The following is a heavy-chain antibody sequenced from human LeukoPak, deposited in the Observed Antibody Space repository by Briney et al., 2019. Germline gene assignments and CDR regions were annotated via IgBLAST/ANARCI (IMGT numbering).Heavy chain of an antibody. Sequence: GESLKISCKGSGYRFTDYWIGWVRQMPGKGLEWMGIIYPGDSDTRYSPSFQGQVTISADKSINAAHLQWSSLKASDTAMYYCARGAAGTTPDYYYFGLDLWGQGPTVRVSS. CDR3: ARGAAGTTPDYYYFGLDL. D-gene: IGHD1-7*01. CDR1: GYRFTDYW. V-gene: IGHV5-51*01. CDR2: IYPGDSDT. J-gene: IGHJ6*02.